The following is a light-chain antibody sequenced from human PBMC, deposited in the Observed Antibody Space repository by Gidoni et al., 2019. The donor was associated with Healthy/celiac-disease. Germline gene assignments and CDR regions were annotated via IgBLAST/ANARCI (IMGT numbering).Light chain of an antibody. J-gene: IGKJ5*01. CDR1: QSISSY. Sequence: DIQMTQSPYSLSASIGDRVTITCRASQSISSYFNWYQQNPGKAPKRLIYAASSLQSGVPSRFSCSGSGTDFTLTISSLQPEDFATYYCQQSYSTPTTFGQGTRLEIK. CDR2: AAS. V-gene: IGKV1-39*01. CDR3: QQSYSTPTT.